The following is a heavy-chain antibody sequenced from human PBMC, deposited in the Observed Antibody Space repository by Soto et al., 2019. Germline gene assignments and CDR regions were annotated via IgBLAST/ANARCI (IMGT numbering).Heavy chain of an antibody. CDR1: AFTSSSYW. D-gene: IGHD5-18*01. V-gene: IGHV3-74*01. J-gene: IGHJ4*02. CDR3: AREGYNFGYYFDY. Sequence: GGSLRLSCAASAFTSSSYWMHWVRQAPGKGLVWVSRVNSDGTTTSYADSVKGRFTISRDNAKNTLYLQMNSLRAEDTAVYYCAREGYNFGYYFDYWGRGTLVTVSS. CDR2: VNSDGTTT.